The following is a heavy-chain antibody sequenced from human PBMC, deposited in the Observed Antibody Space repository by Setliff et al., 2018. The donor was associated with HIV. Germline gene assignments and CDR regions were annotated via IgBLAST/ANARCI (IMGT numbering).Heavy chain of an antibody. V-gene: IGHV4-34*01. Sequence: SETLSLTCAVYGGSFSGHYWGWIRQPPGKDLEWIGDIDHTGSTNYNPSLKSRLSMSVDTSKNQFSLKLSSVTAADTAVYYCARAYSSGRYDAFDIWGQGTMVTVSS. CDR2: IDHTGST. CDR1: GGSFSGHY. CDR3: ARAYSSGRYDAFDI. J-gene: IGHJ3*02. D-gene: IGHD6-19*01.